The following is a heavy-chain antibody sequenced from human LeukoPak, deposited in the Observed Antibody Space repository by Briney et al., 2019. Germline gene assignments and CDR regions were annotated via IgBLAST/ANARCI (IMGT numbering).Heavy chain of an antibody. J-gene: IGHJ6*02. CDR3: ARDGIAAAVSPYYYYGMDV. D-gene: IGHD6-13*01. CDR1: GYTFTGYY. Sequence: GASVKVSCRASGYTFTGYYMHWVRRAPGQGLEWMGWINPNSGGTNYAQKFQGRVTMTRDTSISTAYMELSRLRSDDTAVYYCARDGIAAAVSPYYYYGMDVWGQGTTVTVSS. CDR2: INPNSGGT. V-gene: IGHV1-2*02.